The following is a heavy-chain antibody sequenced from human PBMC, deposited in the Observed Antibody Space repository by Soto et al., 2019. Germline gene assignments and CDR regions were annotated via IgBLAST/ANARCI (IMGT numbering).Heavy chain of an antibody. CDR1: GYTFSSYG. CDR2: ISDYNGNT. D-gene: IGHD3-10*01. Sequence: QAQPVQSGVEVKKAGASVKVSCKASGYTFSSYGISWARQAPGQGLEWMGWISDYNGNTQYAQKFQGRVFMTTDTATRTAYMELRGLRSDDTAVYFCAREGYYSGSGTYSPPRFYGMDVWGQGTTVTVSS. J-gene: IGHJ6*02. CDR3: AREGYYSGSGTYSPPRFYGMDV. V-gene: IGHV1-18*01.